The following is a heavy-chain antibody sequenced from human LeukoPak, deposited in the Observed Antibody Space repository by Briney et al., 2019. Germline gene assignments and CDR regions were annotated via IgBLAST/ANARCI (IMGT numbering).Heavy chain of an antibody. CDR3: ARQLKPRYCSGGSCPYYFDY. CDR1: GGSISSYY. CDR2: IYTSGST. Sequence: SETLSLTCTVSGGSISSYYWSWIRQPAGKGLEWIGRIYTSGSTNYNPSLKSRVTMSVDTSKNQFSLKLSSVTAADTAVYYCARQLKPRYCSGGSCPYYFDYWGQGTLVTVSS. V-gene: IGHV4-4*07. J-gene: IGHJ4*02. D-gene: IGHD2-15*01.